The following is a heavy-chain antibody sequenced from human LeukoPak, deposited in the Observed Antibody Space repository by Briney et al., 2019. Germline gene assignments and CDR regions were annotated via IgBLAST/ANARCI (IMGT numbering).Heavy chain of an antibody. CDR1: GYTLTTYD. D-gene: IGHD5-18*01. V-gene: IGHV1-8*03. CDR3: ARLNSYVAFDI. CDR2: MNPNSGNT. J-gene: IGHJ3*02. Sequence: ASVKVSCKASGYTLTTYDINWVRQATAQGLEWMGWMNPNSGNTGYAQKFQGRVTITRNTSISTAYMELSSLRSEDTAVYYCARLNSYVAFDIWGQGTMVTVSS.